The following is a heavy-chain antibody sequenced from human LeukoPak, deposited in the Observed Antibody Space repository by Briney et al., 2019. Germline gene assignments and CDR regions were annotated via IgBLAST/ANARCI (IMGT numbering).Heavy chain of an antibody. CDR1: GGSISSGDYY. CDR2: IYYSGST. J-gene: IGHJ4*02. D-gene: IGHD2-2*01. Sequence: PSETLSLTCTVSGGSISSGDYYWSWIRQPPGKGLEWIGYIYYSGSTYYNPSLKSRVTISVDTSKNQFSLKLSSVTAADTAVYYRAQYCSSTSCYYFDYWGQGTLVTVSS. V-gene: IGHV4-30-4*01. CDR3: AQYCSSTSCYYFDY.